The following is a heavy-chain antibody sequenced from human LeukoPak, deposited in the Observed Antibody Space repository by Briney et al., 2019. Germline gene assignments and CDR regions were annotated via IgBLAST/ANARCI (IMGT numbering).Heavy chain of an antibody. CDR1: GGSISSYY. V-gene: IGHV4-59*12. CDR2: IYHSGST. D-gene: IGHD6-19*01. Sequence: SETLSLTCTVSGGSISSYYWSWIRQPPGKGLEWIGYIYHSGSTYYNPSLKSRVTISVDRSKNQFSLKLSSVTAADTAVYYCARGGGWSPYYFDYWGQGTLVTVSS. J-gene: IGHJ4*02. CDR3: ARGGGWSPYYFDY.